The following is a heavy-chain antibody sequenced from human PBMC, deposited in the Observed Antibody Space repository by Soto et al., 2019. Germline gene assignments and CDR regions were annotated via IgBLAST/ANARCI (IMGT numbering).Heavy chain of an antibody. V-gene: IGHV4-39*01. D-gene: IGHD2-8*02. Sequence: SETLSLTCTVSGDSITSSSHYWGWIRQPPGKGLECIANIYYDGNTYYNPSLKSRVAISLDTSKNQFSLRLNSVTAADTAVYYCARATGGNHYYNWFDPWGQGTLVTVSS. CDR1: GDSITSSSHY. CDR3: ARATGGNHYYNWFDP. J-gene: IGHJ5*02. CDR2: IYYDGNT.